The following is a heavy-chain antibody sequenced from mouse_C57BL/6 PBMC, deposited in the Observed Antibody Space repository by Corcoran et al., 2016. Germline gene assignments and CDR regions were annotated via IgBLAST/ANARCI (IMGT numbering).Heavy chain of an antibody. CDR2: INTYSGVP. Sequence: QIQLVQSGPELKKPGETVKISCKASGYTFTTYGMSWVKQAPGKGLKWMGWINTYSGVPTYADDFKGRFAFSLETSASTAYLQINNLKNEDTATYFCARGGLAYYFDYWCQGTTLTVSS. CDR1: GYTFTTYG. V-gene: IGHV9-3*01. D-gene: IGHD3-3*01. CDR3: ARGGLAYYFDY. J-gene: IGHJ2*01.